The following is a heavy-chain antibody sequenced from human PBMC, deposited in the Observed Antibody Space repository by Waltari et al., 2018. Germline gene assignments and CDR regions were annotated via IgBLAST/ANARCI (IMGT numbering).Heavy chain of an antibody. D-gene: IGHD2-15*01. V-gene: IGHV3-23*01. CDR2: FMVGGDVT. Sequence: EVQLLESGGGLVQPGGSLRLSCVASGLTFSNYVMNWVRQAPGKGLEWVSGFMVGGDVTYYADSVKCRFTISTDNSKNTLYLQMNSLRAEDTAVYYCAKGPYCSGGNCYQPYFDYWGQGTLVTVSS. J-gene: IGHJ4*02. CDR1: GLTFSNYV. CDR3: AKGPYCSGGNCYQPYFDY.